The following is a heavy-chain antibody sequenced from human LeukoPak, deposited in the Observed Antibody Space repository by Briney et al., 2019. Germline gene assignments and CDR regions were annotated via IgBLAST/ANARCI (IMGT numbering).Heavy chain of an antibody. J-gene: IGHJ5*02. V-gene: IGHV3-23*01. CDR2: ISNGNT. Sequence: PGGSLRLSCAASGFPFSNHAMSWVRQPPGKGLEWVAAISNGNTHYADSVRGRFAIPRDDPKNMVYLQMNSLRDEDTALYYCVREAGYCASVCLKSNWFDPWGQGTLVTVSS. CDR1: GFPFSNHA. CDR3: VREAGYCASVCLKSNWFDP. D-gene: IGHD2-15*01.